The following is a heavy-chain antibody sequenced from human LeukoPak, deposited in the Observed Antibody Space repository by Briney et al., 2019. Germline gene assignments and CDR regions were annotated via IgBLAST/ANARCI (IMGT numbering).Heavy chain of an antibody. J-gene: IGHJ4*02. D-gene: IGHD3-10*01. CDR2: INPNSGGT. CDR3: ARVNYYATGAYTYYFDT. CDR1: GSTFTGYY. Sequence: GASVKVSCKASGSTFTGYYMHWVRQAPGQGLECMGWINPNSGGTKYAQKFQGRVTMTRDMSFITLYMELSRLRSDDTAVYYCARVNYYATGAYTYYFDTWGQGTLVTVSS. V-gene: IGHV1-2*02.